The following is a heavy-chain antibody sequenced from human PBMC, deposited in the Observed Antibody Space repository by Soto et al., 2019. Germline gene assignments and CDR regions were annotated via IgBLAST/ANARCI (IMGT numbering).Heavy chain of an antibody. CDR2: IYYDGRT. CDR1: GDSIAKSKYY. CDR3: AKHPWXPLVXPYWXFDL. J-gene: IGHJ2*01. D-gene: IGHD2-21*01. Sequence: QLQLQESGPGLVKPSETLTLTCTVSGDSIAKSKYYWGWIRQPPGKGPEWIGSIYYDGRTYLNPSLXXXXXXXXXXXXXXXXXXXXXXXXXXXXXXXCAKHPWXPLVXPYWXFDLWGRGTLVTVSS. V-gene: IGHV4-39*01.